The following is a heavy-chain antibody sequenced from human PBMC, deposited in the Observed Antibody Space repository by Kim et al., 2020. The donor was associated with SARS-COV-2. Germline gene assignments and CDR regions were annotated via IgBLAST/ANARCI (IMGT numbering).Heavy chain of an antibody. CDR3: ARDYYGSGSPFDY. CDR2: IIPILGIA. CDR1: GGTFSSYA. V-gene: IGHV1-69*04. D-gene: IGHD3-10*01. Sequence: SVKVSCKASGGTFSSYAISWVRQAPGQGLEWMGRIIPILGIANYAQKFQGRVTITADKSTSTAYMELSSLRSEDTAVYYCARDYYGSGSPFDYWGQGTLVTVSS. J-gene: IGHJ4*02.